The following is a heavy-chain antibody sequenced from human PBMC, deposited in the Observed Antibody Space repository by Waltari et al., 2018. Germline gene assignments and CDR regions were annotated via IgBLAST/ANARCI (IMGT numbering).Heavy chain of an antibody. CDR1: GGSISSSSYY. CDR2: IYYSGST. CDR3: ARHVRFLEWLLSYYYYGMDV. D-gene: IGHD3-3*01. J-gene: IGHJ6*02. Sequence: QLQLQESGPGLVKPSETLSLTCTVSGGSISSSSYYWGWIRQPPGKGLEWIGSIYYSGSTYYNPSLKIRVTISVDTSKNQFSLKLSSVTAADTAVYYCARHVRFLEWLLSYYYYGMDVWGQGTTVTVSS. V-gene: IGHV4-39*01.